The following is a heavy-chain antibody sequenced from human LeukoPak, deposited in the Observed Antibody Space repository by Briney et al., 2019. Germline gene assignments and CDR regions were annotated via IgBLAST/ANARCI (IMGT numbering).Heavy chain of an antibody. CDR1: GFTFSSYS. CDR3: ARGNYGGSSGYYYGNYFDY. CDR2: INHSGST. Sequence: GSLRLSCAASGFTFSSYSMNWVRQPPGKGLEWIGEINHSGSTNYNPSLKSRVTISVDTSKNQFSLKLSSVTAADTAVYYCARGNYGGSSGYYYGNYFDYWGQGTLVTVSS. V-gene: IGHV4-34*01. J-gene: IGHJ4*02. D-gene: IGHD3-22*01.